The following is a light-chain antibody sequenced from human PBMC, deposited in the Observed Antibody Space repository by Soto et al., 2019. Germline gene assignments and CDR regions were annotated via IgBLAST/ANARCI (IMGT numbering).Light chain of an antibody. CDR2: EVS. V-gene: IGLV2-14*01. CDR1: RSDVGVYNY. J-gene: IGLJ2*01. CDR3: TSYTTVSTVV. Sequence: QSALIQSASVSGSPGQSITISCTGTRSDVGVYNYLSWYQPRPGKAPKLLIYEVSNRPSGVSYRFSGSKSGNTASLTISTLQAEDEAEYYGTSYTTVSTVVFGGGTKVTVL.